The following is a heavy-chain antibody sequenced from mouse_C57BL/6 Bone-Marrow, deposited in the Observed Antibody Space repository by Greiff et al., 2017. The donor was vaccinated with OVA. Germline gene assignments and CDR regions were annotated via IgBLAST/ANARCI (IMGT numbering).Heavy chain of an antibody. V-gene: IGHV1-81*01. CDR1: GYTFTSYG. J-gene: IGHJ1*03. CDR3: AREGYDYYPTFWYFDV. CDR2: IYPRSGNT. Sequence: QVQLQQSGAELARPGASVKLSCKASGYTFTSYGISWVKQRTGQGLEWIGEIYPRSGNTYYNEKFKGKATLTADKSSSTAYMELRSLTSEDSTVYFCAREGYDYYPTFWYFDVWGTGTTVTVSS. D-gene: IGHD2-4*01.